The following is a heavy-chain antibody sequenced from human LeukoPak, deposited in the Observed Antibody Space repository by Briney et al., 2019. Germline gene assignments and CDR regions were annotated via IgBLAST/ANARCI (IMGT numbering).Heavy chain of an antibody. J-gene: IGHJ4*02. V-gene: IGHV3-23*01. D-gene: IGHD1-26*01. Sequence: GGSLRLSCAASGFMFSSYAMSWVRQAPGKGLEWDSAITGSGDSTYYADSVKGRFTISRDNTKNTLSLQMNSLRAEDTAVYYCAKENPVGGTNYFDYWGQGTLVTVPS. CDR3: AKENPVGGTNYFDY. CDR1: GFMFSSYA. CDR2: ITGSGDST.